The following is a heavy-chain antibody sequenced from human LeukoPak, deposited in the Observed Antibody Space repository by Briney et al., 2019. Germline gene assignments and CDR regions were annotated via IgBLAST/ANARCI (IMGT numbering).Heavy chain of an antibody. Sequence: GGSLRLSCAASGFTFSSYVMSWVRQAPGKGLEWVSSISSSSSYIYYADSVKGRFTISRDNAKNSLYLQMNSLRAEDTAVYYCASAVRGAALSGMDVWGQGTTVTVSS. V-gene: IGHV3-21*01. CDR3: ASAVRGAALSGMDV. D-gene: IGHD3-10*01. CDR2: ISSSSSYI. J-gene: IGHJ6*02. CDR1: GFTFSSYV.